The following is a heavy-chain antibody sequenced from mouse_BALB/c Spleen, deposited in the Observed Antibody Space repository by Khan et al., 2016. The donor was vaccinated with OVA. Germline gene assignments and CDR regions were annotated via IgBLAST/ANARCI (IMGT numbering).Heavy chain of an antibody. Sequence: VELVESGPGLVAPSQSLSITCTISGFSLTNYGVHCVRLTPGKGLEWLVVIWSDGSTTYNSALKSRLSISKDNSKSQVFLKMNSLQTDDTAMYYCARQPYYHYYVMDYWGQGTSVTVSS. D-gene: IGHD2-10*01. CDR1: GFSLTNYG. CDR3: ARQPYYHYYVMDY. CDR2: IWSDGST. J-gene: IGHJ4*01. V-gene: IGHV2-6-1*01.